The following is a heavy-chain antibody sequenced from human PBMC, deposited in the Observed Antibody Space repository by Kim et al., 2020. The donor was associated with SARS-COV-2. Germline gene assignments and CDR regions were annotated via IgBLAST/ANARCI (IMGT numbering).Heavy chain of an antibody. CDR2: INTNTGNP. V-gene: IGHV7-4-1*02. Sequence: ASVKVSCKASGYTFTSYAMNWVRQAPGQGLEWMGWINTNTGNPMYAQGFTGRFVFSLYTSVSTAYLQISSLKAEDTAVYYCARWAKSISGYKAYYYGMDVWGQGTTVTVSS. CDR3: ARWAKSISGYKAYYYGMDV. J-gene: IGHJ6*02. D-gene: IGHD3-22*01. CDR1: GYTFTSYA.